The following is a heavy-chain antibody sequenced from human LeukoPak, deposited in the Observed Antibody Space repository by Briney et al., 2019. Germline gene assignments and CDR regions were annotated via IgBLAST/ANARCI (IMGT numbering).Heavy chain of an antibody. CDR1: GYSFTTYW. V-gene: IGHV5-51*01. CDR2: FYPGDPDT. J-gene: IGHJ4*02. D-gene: IGHD1-26*01. CDR3: ARALVGAATLSY. Sequence: GESLKISCKGSGYSFTTYWIAWVRQMPGKGLEWMGVFYPGDPDTRYSPSFQGQVTLSADKSISTAYLQWSSLKASDTAIYYCARALVGAATLSYWGQGTLVTVSS.